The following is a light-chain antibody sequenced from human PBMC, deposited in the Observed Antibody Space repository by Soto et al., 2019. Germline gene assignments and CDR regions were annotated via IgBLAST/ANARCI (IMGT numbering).Light chain of an antibody. Sequence: QSALTQPASVSGSPGQSITLSCTGTSSDVGGYDYVSWYQHHPGKAPKLMIYEVSNRPSGISNRFSGSKSGNTASLTISGLQAEDEADYYCSSYTTTSTQVFGGGPKGTVL. CDR3: SSYTTTSTQV. CDR2: EVS. CDR1: SSDVGGYDY. J-gene: IGLJ2*01. V-gene: IGLV2-14*01.